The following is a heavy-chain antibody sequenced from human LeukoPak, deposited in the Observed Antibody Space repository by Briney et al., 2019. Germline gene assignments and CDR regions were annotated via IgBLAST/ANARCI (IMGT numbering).Heavy chain of an antibody. J-gene: IGHJ5*02. CDR1: GFTFSSYW. CDR3: ARDYTSYFP. Sequence: GGSLRLSCEASGFTFSSYWMSWVRQAPGKGLEWVANIKTDGSEKYYVDSVKGRFTISRDNAKNSLYLQMNSLRAEDTAAYYCARDYTSYFPWGQGTLVIVSS. CDR2: IKTDGSEK. V-gene: IGHV3-7*03. D-gene: IGHD3-9*01.